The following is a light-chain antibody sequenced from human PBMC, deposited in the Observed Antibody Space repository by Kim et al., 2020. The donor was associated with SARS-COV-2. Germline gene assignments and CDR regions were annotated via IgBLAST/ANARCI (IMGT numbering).Light chain of an antibody. CDR3: QQYKTYPHT. CDR2: KAS. V-gene: IGKV1-5*03. Sequence: DIQMTQSPPTLSASVGDRVTITCRASQSISSWLAWYQQKPGKAPKFLIYKASILESGVPSRFSGSGSGTEFTLTISSLQPDDFATYYCQQYKTYPHTFGQGTKLEI. CDR1: QSISSW. J-gene: IGKJ2*01.